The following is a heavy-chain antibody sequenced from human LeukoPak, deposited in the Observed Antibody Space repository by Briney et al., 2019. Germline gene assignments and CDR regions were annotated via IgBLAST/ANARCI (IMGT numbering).Heavy chain of an antibody. CDR3: ARAGSFRFDY. V-gene: IGHV3-74*01. CDR1: GFTFSDSW. Sequence: GGSLRLSCAASGFTFSDSWPHWVRQAPGKGLVWVSRINTDGSTINYAGSVKGRFTISRDDAKNTLYLQMNDLRAEDTSVYYCARAGSFRFDYWGQGTLVTVSS. J-gene: IGHJ4*02. CDR2: INTDGSTI. D-gene: IGHD3-10*01.